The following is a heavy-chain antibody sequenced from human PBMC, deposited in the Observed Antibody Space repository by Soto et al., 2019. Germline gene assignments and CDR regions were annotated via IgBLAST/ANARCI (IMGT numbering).Heavy chain of an antibody. D-gene: IGHD2-15*01. J-gene: IGHJ5*02. CDR2: INPDNGNT. CDR1: GYTFTRYT. Sequence: GASVKVSCKASGYTFTRYTMNWVRQAPGQRLEWMGWINPDNGNTKSSQKFQDRVIITRYTSASTAYMDLSSLRSEDTAVYYCARGIATGQLDPWGQGTLVTVPS. V-gene: IGHV1-3*01. CDR3: ARGIATGQLDP.